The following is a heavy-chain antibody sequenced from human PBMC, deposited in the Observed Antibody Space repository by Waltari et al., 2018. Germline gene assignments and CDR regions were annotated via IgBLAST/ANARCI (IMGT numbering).Heavy chain of an antibody. Sequence: QVQLVESGGGVVQPGGSLRLSCAASGFTFSSYGMHWVRQAPGKGLEWVAFIRYDGRNKYYADSVKGRFTISRDNSKNTLYLQMNSLRAEDTAVYYCAKERVATIDYFDYWGQGTLVTVSS. CDR2: IRYDGRNK. D-gene: IGHD5-12*01. CDR3: AKERVATIDYFDY. CDR1: GFTFSSYG. V-gene: IGHV3-30*02. J-gene: IGHJ4*02.